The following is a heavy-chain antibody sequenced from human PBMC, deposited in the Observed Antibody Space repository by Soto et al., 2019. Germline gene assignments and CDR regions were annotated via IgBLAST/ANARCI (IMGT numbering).Heavy chain of an antibody. CDR3: AKAIYDFWSGLTYGMDV. CDR1: GFTFSSYG. Sequence: QVQLVESGGGVVQPGRSLRLSCAASGFTFSSYGMHWVRQAPGKGLEWVAVISYDGSNKYYADSVKGRFTISRDNSKNTLYLQMNSLRAEDTAVYYCAKAIYDFWSGLTYGMDVWGQGTTVTVSS. CDR2: ISYDGSNK. D-gene: IGHD3-3*01. V-gene: IGHV3-30*18. J-gene: IGHJ6*02.